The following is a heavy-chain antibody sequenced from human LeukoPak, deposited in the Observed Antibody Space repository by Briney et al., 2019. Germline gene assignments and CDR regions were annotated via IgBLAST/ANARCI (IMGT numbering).Heavy chain of an antibody. J-gene: IGHJ6*03. Sequence: GGSLRLSCAASGFTFSSYAMSWVGQAPGKGMGGVGNIKEDGSEKKYVDSVKGRLTIYRDNAKNSLYLQMSSLRAANTAVYYCARVMAASVWRSYGSYYYYYYMDVWGKGTTVTVSS. CDR1: GFTFSSYA. V-gene: IGHV3-7*01. CDR2: IKEDGSEK. CDR3: ARVMAASVWRSYGSYYYYYYMDV. D-gene: IGHD3-16*01.